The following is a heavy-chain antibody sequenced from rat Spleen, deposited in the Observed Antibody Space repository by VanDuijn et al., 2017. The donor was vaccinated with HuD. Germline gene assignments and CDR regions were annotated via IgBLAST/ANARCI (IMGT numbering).Heavy chain of an antibody. Sequence: EVQLVESGGGLVQPGRSLKLSCVASGFTFNYYWMTWIRQAPGRGLEWVASITNTGSSTYYPDSVKGRFTISRDDAKSTLYLQMNSLRPEDTATYYCARHGRGKITYYGVMDVWGQGASVTVSS. D-gene: IGHD4-5*01. CDR2: ITNTGSST. J-gene: IGHJ4*01. CDR1: GFTFNYYW. V-gene: IGHV5-31*01. CDR3: ARHGRGKITYYGVMDV.